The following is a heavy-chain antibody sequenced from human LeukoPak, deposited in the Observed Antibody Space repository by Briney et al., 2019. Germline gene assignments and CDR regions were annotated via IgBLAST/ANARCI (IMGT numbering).Heavy chain of an antibody. V-gene: IGHV3-30*03. CDR2: ISYDGSNK. J-gene: IGHJ4*02. D-gene: IGHD3-3*01. CDR1: GFTFSSYG. CDR3: ARDHTYYDFWSGYLFDY. Sequence: PGRSLRLSCAASGFTFSSYGMHRVRQAPGKGLEWVAVISYDGSNKYYADSVKGRFTISRDNSKNTLYLQMNSLRAEDTAVYYCARDHTYYDFWSGYLFDYWGQGTLVTVSS.